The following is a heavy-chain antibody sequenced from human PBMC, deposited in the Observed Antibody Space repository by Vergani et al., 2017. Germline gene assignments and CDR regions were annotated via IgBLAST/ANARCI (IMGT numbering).Heavy chain of an antibody. Sequence: VQLLESGGGVVRPGTSLRLSCAASGFTFSRSGMHWVRQAPGKGLEWVAVISYDGNNKYSADSVKGRFTISRDNSKNTLYLQMNSLRPEDTAVYYCAKDFSSSSWYYFEFWGQGTLVTVSS. V-gene: IGHV3-30*18. D-gene: IGHD6-13*01. CDR3: AKDFSSSSWYYFEF. CDR1: GFTFSRSG. CDR2: ISYDGNNK. J-gene: IGHJ4*02.